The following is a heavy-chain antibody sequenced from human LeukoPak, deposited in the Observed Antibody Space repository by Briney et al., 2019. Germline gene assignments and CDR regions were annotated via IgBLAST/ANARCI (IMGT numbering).Heavy chain of an antibody. CDR3: ARSEYSYPQAHFDY. D-gene: IGHD5-18*01. J-gene: IGHJ4*02. CDR1: GYTFTSYY. CDR2: INPSGGST. V-gene: IGHV1-46*01. Sequence: ASVKVSCKASGYTFTSYYMHWVRQAPGQGLEWMGIINPSGGSTSYAQKFQGRVTITTDESTSTAYMELSSLRSEDTAVYYCARSEYSYPQAHFDYWGQGTLVTVSS.